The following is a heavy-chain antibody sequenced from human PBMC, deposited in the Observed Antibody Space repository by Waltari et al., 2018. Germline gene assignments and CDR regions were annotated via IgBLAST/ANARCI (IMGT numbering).Heavy chain of an antibody. CDR1: GCSCSSYW. CDR3: ARLGITGTTGY. J-gene: IGHJ4*02. CDR2: INTDGSPT. D-gene: IGHD1-20*01. V-gene: IGHV3-74*01. Sequence: EVQLVESGGGLVQPGGSLRLSCAASGCSCSSYWMHWARQAPGKGLVWVSRINTDGSPTSYADAVKGRFTTSSDNAKNTLYLQMNSLGAEDTAVYYCARLGITGTTGYWGQGTLVIVSS.